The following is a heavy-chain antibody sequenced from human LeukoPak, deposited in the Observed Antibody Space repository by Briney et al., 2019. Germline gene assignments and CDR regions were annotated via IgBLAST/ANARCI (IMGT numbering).Heavy chain of an antibody. CDR3: ARDPGIMARGSRRGYDGNYYYMDV. V-gene: IGHV4-59*01. D-gene: IGHD3-10*01. CDR1: GGPISSYY. J-gene: IGHJ6*03. Sequence: PSETLSLTCTGPGGPISSYYCSSIPQPPGKVLEWIGYIDYSGSTHHNPSLMSRVTISVDTSKNQFSLKLSSVTAADTAVYYCARDPGIMARGSRRGYDGNYYYMDVWGKGTTVTISS. CDR2: IDYSGST.